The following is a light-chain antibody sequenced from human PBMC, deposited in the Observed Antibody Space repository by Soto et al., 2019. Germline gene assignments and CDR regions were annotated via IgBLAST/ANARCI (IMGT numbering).Light chain of an antibody. CDR1: QSVSNY. CDR3: QKYNSVPFT. V-gene: IGKV1-27*01. Sequence: TQSPDTLSLSPGERATLSCRASQSVSNYLAWYQQKPGEVPKLLIYTASTLQSGVPSRFSGSGSGTDFTLTISSLQPEDVATYYCQKYNSVPFTFGPGTKVDIK. CDR2: TAS. J-gene: IGKJ3*01.